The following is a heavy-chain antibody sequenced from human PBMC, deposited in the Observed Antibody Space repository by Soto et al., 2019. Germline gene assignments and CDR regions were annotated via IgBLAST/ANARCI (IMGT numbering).Heavy chain of an antibody. CDR2: INPSGGST. J-gene: IGHJ6*02. CDR1: GYTFTSYY. D-gene: IGHD3-10*01. V-gene: IGHV1-46*01. Sequence: ASVKVSCKASGYTFTSYYMHWVRQAPGQGLEWMGIINPSGGSTSYAQKFQGRVTMTRDTSTSTVYMELSSLRSEDTAVYYCASHLWFGLYGMDVWGQGTTVTVSS. CDR3: ASHLWFGLYGMDV.